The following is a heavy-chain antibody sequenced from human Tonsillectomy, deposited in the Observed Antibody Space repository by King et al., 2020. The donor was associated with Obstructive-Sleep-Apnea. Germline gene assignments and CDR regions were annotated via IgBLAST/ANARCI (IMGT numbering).Heavy chain of an antibody. Sequence: QLVQSGAEVKKPGASVKVSCKVSGYTLTELSMHWVRQAPGKGLEWMGGFDPEDGETIYAQKFQGRVTMTEDTSTDTAYMELSSLRSEDTAVYYCATESYYDILTGYYTSYYYDGMDVWGQGTTVTVSS. V-gene: IGHV1-24*01. D-gene: IGHD3-9*01. CDR2: FDPEDGET. J-gene: IGHJ6*02. CDR3: ATESYYDILTGYYTSYYYDGMDV. CDR1: GYTLTELS.